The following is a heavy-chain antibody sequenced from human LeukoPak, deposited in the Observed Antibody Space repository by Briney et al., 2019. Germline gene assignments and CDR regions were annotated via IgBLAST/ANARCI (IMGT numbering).Heavy chain of an antibody. Sequence: GGSLRLSCAASGFTFSSYGMHWVRQVPGKGLVWVSRINGDGSGTRYADSAKGRFTISRDNAKNTLHLQMNSLRAEDTAVYYCARAYYGDYRIDYWGQGTLVTVSS. CDR3: ARAYYGDYRIDY. CDR2: INGDGSGT. D-gene: IGHD4-17*01. J-gene: IGHJ4*02. CDR1: GFTFSSYG. V-gene: IGHV3-74*01.